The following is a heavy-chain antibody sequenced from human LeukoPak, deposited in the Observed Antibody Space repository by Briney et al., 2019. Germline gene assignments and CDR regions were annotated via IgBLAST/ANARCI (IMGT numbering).Heavy chain of an antibody. CDR2: IKQDGSEK. CDR1: GFTFSSYW. J-gene: IGHJ4*02. Sequence: GGSLRLSCAASGFTFSSYWMSWVRQAPGKGLEWVASIKQDGSEKNYVDSVKGRFTISRDNAKNSLYLQMNTLRVEDTAVYYCARGYGNYGYWGQGTLVTVSS. V-gene: IGHV3-7*01. D-gene: IGHD4-17*01. CDR3: ARGYGNYGY.